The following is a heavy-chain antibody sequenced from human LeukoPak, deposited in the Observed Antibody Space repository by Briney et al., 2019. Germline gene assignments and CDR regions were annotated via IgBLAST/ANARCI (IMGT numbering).Heavy chain of an antibody. J-gene: IGHJ4*02. CDR3: AKAPRQYYDFCYFDY. V-gene: IGHV3-23*01. CDR2: ISGSGGST. CDR1: GFTFDDYA. Sequence: GGSLRLSCAASGFTFDDYAMHWVRQAPGKGLEWVSGISGSGGSTYYADSVKGRFTISRDNSKNTLYLQMNSLRAEDTAVYYCAKAPRQYYDFCYFDYWGQGTLVTVSS. D-gene: IGHD3-3*01.